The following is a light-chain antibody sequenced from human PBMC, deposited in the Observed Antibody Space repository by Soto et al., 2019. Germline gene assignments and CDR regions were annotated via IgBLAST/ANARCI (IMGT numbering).Light chain of an antibody. CDR2: NTS. CDR3: LLSYSGARV. CDR1: TGAVTSGHY. Sequence: QTVVTQEPSLTVSPGGTVTLTCGSSTGAVTSGHYPYWFQQKPGQAPRTLVYNTSDKHSWAPARFSGSLLGRKAALTLSGAQPEDEAEYYCLLSYSGARVFGGGTQLTVL. J-gene: IGLJ3*02. V-gene: IGLV7-46*01.